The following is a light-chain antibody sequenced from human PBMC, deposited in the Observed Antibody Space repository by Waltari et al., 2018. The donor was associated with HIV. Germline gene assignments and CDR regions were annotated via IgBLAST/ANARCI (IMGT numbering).Light chain of an antibody. CDR2: TNT. Sequence: QSVLTQPPSASGTPGQRVTISCSGSSSTIGDNTVNWYQQLPGTAPKLLIYTNTQRPSGVPDRFSGSKSGTSASLAISGLQSEDEADYYCATWDDSLNRHVVFGGGTKLTVL. CDR3: ATWDDSLNRHVV. J-gene: IGLJ2*01. CDR1: SSTIGDNT. V-gene: IGLV1-44*01.